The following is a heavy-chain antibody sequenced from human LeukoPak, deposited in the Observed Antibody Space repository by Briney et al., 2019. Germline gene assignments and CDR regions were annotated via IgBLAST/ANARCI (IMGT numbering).Heavy chain of an antibody. D-gene: IGHD2-2*01. CDR1: GFTFSSYW. Sequence: SGGSLRLSCAASGFTFSSYWMHWVRQVPGKGLVWVSRINSDGSSTSYADSVKGRFTISRDNAKNTLYLQMNSLRAEDTAVYYCARESIVVVPAAPSYFDYWGQGTLVTVSS. V-gene: IGHV3-74*01. J-gene: IGHJ4*02. CDR3: ARESIVVVPAAPSYFDY. CDR2: INSDGSST.